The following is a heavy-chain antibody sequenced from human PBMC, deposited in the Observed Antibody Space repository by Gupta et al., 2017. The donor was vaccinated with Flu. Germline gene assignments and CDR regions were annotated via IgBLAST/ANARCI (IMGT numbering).Heavy chain of an antibody. CDR2: ISSRGVT. V-gene: IGHV3-48*03. J-gene: IGHJ1*01. D-gene: IGHD3-16*01. CDR1: GFTLSSND. CDR3: ATGHWAK. Sequence: EVQLVESGGGLVQLGGSLRPACAASGFTLSSNDMSWVRQAPGRGLEWVSFISSRGVTYYGDSVRGRFTISRDSANNSLYLQMSGLRDEDTAIYYCATGHWAKWGQGTLVTVSS.